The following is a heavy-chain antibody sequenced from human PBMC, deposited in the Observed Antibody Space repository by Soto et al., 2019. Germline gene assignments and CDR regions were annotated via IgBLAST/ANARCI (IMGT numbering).Heavy chain of an antibody. CDR2: IGTAGDT. CDR1: GFTFSSYD. CDR3: ARGLTRQYYYGSGSYLFDY. Sequence: GGSLRLSCAASGFTFSSYDMHWVRQATGKGLEWVSAIGTAGDTYYPGSVKGRFTISRENAKNSLYLQMNSLRAGDTAVYYCARGLTRQYYYGSGSYLFDYWGQGTLVTVSS. V-gene: IGHV3-13*01. J-gene: IGHJ4*02. D-gene: IGHD3-10*01.